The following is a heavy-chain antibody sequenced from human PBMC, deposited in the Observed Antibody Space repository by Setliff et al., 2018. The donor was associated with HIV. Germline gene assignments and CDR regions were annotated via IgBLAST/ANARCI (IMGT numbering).Heavy chain of an antibody. V-gene: IGHV4-39*07. CDR1: GASSIYF. CDR3: AKDRSGGYRTFDY. J-gene: IGHJ4*02. Sequence: PSETLSLTCTVSGASSIYFWGWIRQPPGKGLEWIGSVYYSGSTYYNPSLKSRVTISMDTSKNQFSLKLNSVTAADTAVYYCAKDRSGGYRTFDYWGPGILVTSPQ. CDR2: VYYSGST. D-gene: IGHD1-26*01.